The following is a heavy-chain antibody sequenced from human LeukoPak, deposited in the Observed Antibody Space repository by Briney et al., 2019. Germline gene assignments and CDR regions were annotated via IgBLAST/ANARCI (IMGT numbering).Heavy chain of an antibody. V-gene: IGHV1-8*01. CDR3: ARGSLLTLYSGSSHNWFDP. D-gene: IGHD1-26*01. CDR1: GYTFTSYD. Sequence: ASVKVSCKASGYTFTSYDINWVRQATGQRLEWMGWMNPNSGNTGYAQKFQGRVTMTRNTSISTAYMELSSLRSEDTAVYYCARGSLLTLYSGSSHNWFDPWGQGTLVTVSS. CDR2: MNPNSGNT. J-gene: IGHJ5*02.